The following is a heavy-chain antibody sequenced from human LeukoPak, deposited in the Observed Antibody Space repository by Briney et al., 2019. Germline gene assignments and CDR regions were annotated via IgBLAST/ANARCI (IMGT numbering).Heavy chain of an antibody. V-gene: IGHV1-69*05. D-gene: IGHD2-21*01. CDR1: EGTFSSYA. Sequence: SVKVSCKASEGTFSSYAISWVRQAPGQGLEWMGGIIPIFGTANYAQKFQGRVTITTDESTSTAYMELSSLRSEDTAVYYCASDQHDYMDVWGKGTTVTVSS. J-gene: IGHJ6*03. CDR3: ASDQHDYMDV. CDR2: IIPIFGTA.